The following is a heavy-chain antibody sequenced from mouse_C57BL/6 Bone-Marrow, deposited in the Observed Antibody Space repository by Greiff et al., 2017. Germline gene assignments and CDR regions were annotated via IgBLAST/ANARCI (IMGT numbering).Heavy chain of an antibody. D-gene: IGHD1-1*01. J-gene: IGHJ2*01. Sequence: VQLQQPGAELVKPRASVKMSCKASGYTFTSYWITWVKQRPGQGLEWIGDIYPGSGSTNYNEKFKSKATLTVDTSSSTAYMQLSSLTSEDSAVYYWARKGHYYGSSYGYWGQGTTLTVSS. V-gene: IGHV1-55*01. CDR2: IYPGSGST. CDR1: GYTFTSYW. CDR3: ARKGHYYGSSYGY.